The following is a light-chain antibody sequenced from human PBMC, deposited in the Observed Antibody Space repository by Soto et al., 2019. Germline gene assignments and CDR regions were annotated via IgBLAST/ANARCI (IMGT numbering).Light chain of an antibody. J-gene: IGLJ3*02. CDR3: ETWDINTWV. Sequence: QSVLTQSSSASASLGSSVKLTCTLSSGHSSYIIAWHQRQPGKAPRYLMKLEGSGSYNKGSGVPDRFSGSSSGADRYLTISNLQFEDEADYYCETWDINTWVFGGGTKVTVL. V-gene: IGLV4-60*02. CDR1: SGHSSYI. CDR2: LEGSGSY.